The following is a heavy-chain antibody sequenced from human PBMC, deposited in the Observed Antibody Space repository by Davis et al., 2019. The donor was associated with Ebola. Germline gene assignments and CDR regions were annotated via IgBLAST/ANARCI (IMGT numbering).Heavy chain of an antibody. CDR2: VYYTGST. CDR3: VRSDPLFWFDP. CDR1: GASVSTGIDY. Sequence: SETLSLTCSVPGASVSTGIDYWTWVRQPPGKGLEWIGYVYYTGSTSSNPSLKSRVTISADKSKNQFSLKLSSVTAADTAVYYCVRSDPLFWFDPWGQGILVTVSS. V-gene: IGHV4-61*01. J-gene: IGHJ5*02.